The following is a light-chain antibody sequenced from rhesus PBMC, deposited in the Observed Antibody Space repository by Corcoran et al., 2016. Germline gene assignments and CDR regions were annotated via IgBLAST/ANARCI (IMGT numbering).Light chain of an antibody. CDR2: SAY. J-gene: IGKJ4*01. V-gene: IGKV3-40*03. CDR3: QQYNDLLLT. Sequence: EIVMTQSPATLSLSPGETATLSCRASESVGSSLAWYQQKPGQAPKLSVHSAYFRATGIPDRFSGSGSWTDFTLTISSLEPEDVGVYHCQQYNDLLLTFGGGTKVELK. CDR1: ESVGSS.